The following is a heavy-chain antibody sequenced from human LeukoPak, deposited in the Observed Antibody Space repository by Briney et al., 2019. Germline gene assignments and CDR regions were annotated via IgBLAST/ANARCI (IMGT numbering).Heavy chain of an antibody. V-gene: IGHV3-23*01. D-gene: IGHD3-16*02. CDR2: ISGSGGST. Sequence: GRSLRLSCAASGFTFSSYGMSWVRQAPGKGLEWVSAISGSGGSTYYADSVKGRFTISRDNSKNTLYLQMNSLRAEDTAVYYCAKDLSSRDYVWGSYRPDFDYWGQGTLVTVSS. CDR1: GFTFSSYG. CDR3: AKDLSSRDYVWGSYRPDFDY. J-gene: IGHJ4*02.